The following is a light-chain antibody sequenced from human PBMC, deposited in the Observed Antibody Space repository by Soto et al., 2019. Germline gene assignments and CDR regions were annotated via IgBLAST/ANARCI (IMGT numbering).Light chain of an antibody. J-gene: IGLJ2*01. CDR3: QSYDRSLRVV. Sequence: QSALTQPPSVSGAPGQRVTISCTGSSSNIGAGYDVHWYQQPPGTAPKLLIYGNSNRPSGVPDRFSGSKSGTSASLAITGLHAEDEADYYCQSYDRSLRVVFGGGTKLTVL. CDR2: GNS. CDR1: SSNIGAGYD. V-gene: IGLV1-40*01.